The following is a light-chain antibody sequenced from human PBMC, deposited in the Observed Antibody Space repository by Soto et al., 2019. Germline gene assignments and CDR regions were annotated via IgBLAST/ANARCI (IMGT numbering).Light chain of an antibody. CDR2: SAS. CDR3: QQYNTWPPFT. CDR1: QSVNVN. J-gene: IGKJ2*01. V-gene: IGKV3-15*01. Sequence: EIVMTQSPATLSVSPGERATLSCRASQSVNVNLAWYQQKPGRTPRLLIHSASIRAAGIPARFSGSGSGTEFTLTISSLQSEDFAVYYCQQYNTWPPFTFGQGTKLDIK.